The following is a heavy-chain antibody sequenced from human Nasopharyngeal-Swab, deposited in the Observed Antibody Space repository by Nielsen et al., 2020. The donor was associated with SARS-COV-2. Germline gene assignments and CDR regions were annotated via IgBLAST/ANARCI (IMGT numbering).Heavy chain of an antibody. V-gene: IGHV1-69*06. Sequence: SVKVSCKASGGTFSSYAISWVRQAPGQGLEWMGGIIPIFGTANYAQKFQGRVTITADKSTSTAYMELSTLRSEDTAVYYCARNRGDSSSWYVYYYGMDVWGQGTTVTVSS. J-gene: IGHJ6*02. CDR2: IIPIFGTA. D-gene: IGHD6-13*01. CDR1: GGTFSSYA. CDR3: ARNRGDSSSWYVYYYGMDV.